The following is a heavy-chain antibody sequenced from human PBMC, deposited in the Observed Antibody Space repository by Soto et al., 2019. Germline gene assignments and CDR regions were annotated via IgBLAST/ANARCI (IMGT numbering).Heavy chain of an antibody. CDR3: AHRRARTAGRDDAYDV. J-gene: IGHJ3*01. Sequence: QITLKESGPTLVKPTQTLTLTCIFSGFSLSTNGVGVGWIRQPPGKSLEWLALIYWDDDKRYSPSLKNRLTLTKDTSKNQVVLTIINMDPEDTGTYYCAHRRARTAGRDDAYDVWGQGTLVVVSS. D-gene: IGHD6-6*01. V-gene: IGHV2-5*02. CDR1: GFSLSTNGVG. CDR2: IYWDDDK.